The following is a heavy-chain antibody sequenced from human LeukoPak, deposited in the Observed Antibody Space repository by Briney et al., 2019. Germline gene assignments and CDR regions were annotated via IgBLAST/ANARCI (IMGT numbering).Heavy chain of an antibody. CDR3: ARDSGSGNNDY. D-gene: IGHD1-26*01. V-gene: IGHV1-3*01. J-gene: IGHJ4*02. Sequence: ASVKVSCKASGYTFTSYAIHWVRQAPGQRLEWMGWISAGNGNTKYSQNFQGRVTFISNTSATAAFMELSSLRSEDAAVYYCARDSGSGNNDYWGQGTLVTVSS. CDR1: GYTFTSYA. CDR2: ISAGNGNT.